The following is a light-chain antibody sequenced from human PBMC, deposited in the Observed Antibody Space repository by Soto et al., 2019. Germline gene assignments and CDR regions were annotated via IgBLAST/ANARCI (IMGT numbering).Light chain of an antibody. V-gene: IGKV3-15*01. Sequence: EIVMTQSPATLSVSPGERATLSCMASQSVSSNLAWYQQKPGQAPRLLIYGASTRATGIPVRFSGSGSGTELTLTISSLQSEDFAVYYCQQYNNWPPWTFGPGTKVDIK. CDR2: GAS. CDR1: QSVSSN. J-gene: IGKJ1*01. CDR3: QQYNNWPPWT.